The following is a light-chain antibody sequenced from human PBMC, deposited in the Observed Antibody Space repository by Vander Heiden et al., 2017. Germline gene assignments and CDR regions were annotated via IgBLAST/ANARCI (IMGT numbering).Light chain of an antibody. CDR1: SSNVGGHNH. CDR2: DVV. CDR3: CSYAGSFTYV. J-gene: IGLJ1*01. V-gene: IGLV2-11*01. Sequence: QSALTQPRSVSGSPGQSVTISCTGTSSNVGGHNHVSWYQQPPGKAPKLMIYDVVKRPSGVSDRFSGSKSGNTASLTISGLQAEDEADYHCCSYAGSFTYVFGTGTKVTVL.